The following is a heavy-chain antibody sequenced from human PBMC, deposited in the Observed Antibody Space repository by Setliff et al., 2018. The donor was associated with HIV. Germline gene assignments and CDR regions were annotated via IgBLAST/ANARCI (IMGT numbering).Heavy chain of an antibody. Sequence: SETLSLTCTVSGGSISSGAYYWSWIRQHPGKGLEWIGYIYYSGSTYYNPSLKSRVTISVETSKNQVSLKLSSVTAADTAVYYCASSHTGYSSSSGAFDIWGQGTMGTVSS. J-gene: IGHJ3*02. CDR3: ASSHTGYSSSSGAFDI. V-gene: IGHV4-31*03. CDR2: IYYSGST. D-gene: IGHD6-6*01. CDR1: GGSISSGAYY.